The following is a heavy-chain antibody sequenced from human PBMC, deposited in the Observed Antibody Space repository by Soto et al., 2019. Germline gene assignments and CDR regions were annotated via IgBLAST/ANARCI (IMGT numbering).Heavy chain of an antibody. CDR3: ARDKWLGYRLCMDA. D-gene: IGHD6-19*01. CDR2: IIPIFGTA. Sequence: SVKVSCKASGGTFSSYAISWVRQAPGQGLEWMGGIIPIFGTANYAQKFQGRVTITAEDSTSTAYMELSSLRYEDTAVSYCARDKWLGYRLCMDAWGQGNTVTVSS. CDR1: GGTFSSYA. V-gene: IGHV1-69*13. J-gene: IGHJ6*02.